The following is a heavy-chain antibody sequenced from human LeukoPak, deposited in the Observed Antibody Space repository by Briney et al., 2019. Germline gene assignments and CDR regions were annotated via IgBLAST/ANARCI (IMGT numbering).Heavy chain of an antibody. D-gene: IGHD3-22*01. CDR2: IIPILGTA. Sequence: ASVKVSCKASGGTFSSYAISWVRQAPGQGLEWMGGIIPILGTANYAQKFQGRVTITADESTSTAYMELSSLRSEDTAVYYCARGYDSSGYYYVSWFDPWGQGTLVTVSS. CDR1: GGTFSSYA. V-gene: IGHV1-69*13. J-gene: IGHJ5*02. CDR3: ARGYDSSGYYYVSWFDP.